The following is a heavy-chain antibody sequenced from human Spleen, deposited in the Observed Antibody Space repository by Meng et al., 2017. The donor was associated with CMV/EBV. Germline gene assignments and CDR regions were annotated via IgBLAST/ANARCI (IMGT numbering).Heavy chain of an antibody. CDR1: GGSISRGDYY. CDR2: IYSSGST. Sequence: TVSGGSISRGDYYWSWIRQTPGKGLEWIGYIYSSGSTYYNPSLKSRVSISIDTSKNQFSLKLRSVTAADTAVYYCARVLNQDHFDYWGQGTLVTVSS. CDR3: ARVLNQDHFDY. V-gene: IGHV4-30-4*08. J-gene: IGHJ4*02.